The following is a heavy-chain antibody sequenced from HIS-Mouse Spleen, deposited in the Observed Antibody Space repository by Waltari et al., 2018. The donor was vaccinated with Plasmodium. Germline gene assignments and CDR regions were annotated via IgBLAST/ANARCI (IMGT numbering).Heavy chain of an antibody. J-gene: IGHJ3*02. V-gene: IGHV3-21*01. D-gene: IGHD7-27*01. CDR1: GFTFSSYT. CDR3: ARDPPLSITGDLDAFDI. CDR2: IRSSSSYI. Sequence: EVQLVESGGGLVKPGGSLRLSCAASGFTFSSYTMNWVRQAPGKGLEWVSYIRSSSSYIYYADPVKGRFTIARDNAKNSLYLQMNSLRAEDTAVYYCARDPPLSITGDLDAFDIWGQGTMVTVSS.